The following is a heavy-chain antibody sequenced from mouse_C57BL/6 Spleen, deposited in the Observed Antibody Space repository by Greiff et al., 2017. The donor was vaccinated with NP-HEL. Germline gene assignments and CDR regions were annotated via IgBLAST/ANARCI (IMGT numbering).Heavy chain of an antibody. Sequence: DVMLVESGGGLVQPGGSLKLSCAASGFTFSDYYMYWVRQTPEKRLEWVAYISNGGGSTYYPDTVKGRFTISRDNAKNTLYLQMSRLKSEDTAMYYCARGGRYYGSSLFDYWGQGTTLTVSS. CDR1: GFTFSDYY. V-gene: IGHV5-12*01. J-gene: IGHJ2*01. CDR2: ISNGGGST. D-gene: IGHD1-1*01. CDR3: ARGGRYYGSSLFDY.